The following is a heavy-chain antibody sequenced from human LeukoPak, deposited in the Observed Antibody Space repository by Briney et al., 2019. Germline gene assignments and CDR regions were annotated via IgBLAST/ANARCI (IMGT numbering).Heavy chain of an antibody. CDR2: IKQGGSEK. J-gene: IGHJ4*02. D-gene: IGHD3-3*01. CDR3: ARAQSGFWSGYCFDY. V-gene: IGHV3-7*01. Sequence: PGGSLRLSCAASGFTFSTSWMTWVRQAPGKGLEWVANIKQGGSEKYYVDSVKGRFAVSRDNAKNSLYLQMNSLRAEDTAVYYCARAQSGFWSGYCFDYWGQGTLVTVSS. CDR1: GFTFSTSW.